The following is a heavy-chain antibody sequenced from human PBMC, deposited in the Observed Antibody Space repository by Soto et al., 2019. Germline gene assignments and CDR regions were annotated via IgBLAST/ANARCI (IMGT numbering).Heavy chain of an antibody. V-gene: IGHV3-23*01. CDR1: GFTFRSYA. CDR2: ISGSAGST. Sequence: GGSLRLSCAASGFTFRSYAMSWVRQAPGKGLEWVSAISGSAGSTYYADSVKGRFTISRDNSKNTLYLQMNSLRADDTAVYYCAKDREMATSTYYYYYGMDVWGQGTTVTVS. CDR3: AKDREMATSTYYYYYGMDV. J-gene: IGHJ6*02. D-gene: IGHD5-12*01.